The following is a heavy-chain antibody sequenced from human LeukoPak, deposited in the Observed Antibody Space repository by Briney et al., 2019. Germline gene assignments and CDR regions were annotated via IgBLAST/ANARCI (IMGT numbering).Heavy chain of an antibody. J-gene: IGHJ4*02. CDR2: INPNSGGT. Sequence: ASVKVSCKASGYTFTGYYMHWVRQAPGQGLEWMGWINPNSGGTNYAQKFQGRVTMTRDTSISTAYMELSRLRSEDTAVYYCARWGLAYCGGDCSFDYWGQGTLVTVSS. D-gene: IGHD2-21*01. CDR1: GYTFTGYY. CDR3: ARWGLAYCGGDCSFDY. V-gene: IGHV1-2*02.